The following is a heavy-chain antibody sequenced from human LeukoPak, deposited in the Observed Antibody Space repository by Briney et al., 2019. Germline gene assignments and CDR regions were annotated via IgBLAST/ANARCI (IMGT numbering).Heavy chain of an antibody. J-gene: IGHJ5*02. CDR2: MNPNSGNT. CDR1: GYTFTSYD. CDR3: ARGSYYGSGSYYDWFDP. Sequence: ASVRVSCKASGYTFTSYDINWVRQATGQGLEWMGWMNPNSGNTGYAQEFQGRVTMTRNTSISTAYMELSSLRSEDTAVYYCARGSYYGSGSYYDWFDPWGQGTLVTVSS. D-gene: IGHD3-10*01. V-gene: IGHV1-8*01.